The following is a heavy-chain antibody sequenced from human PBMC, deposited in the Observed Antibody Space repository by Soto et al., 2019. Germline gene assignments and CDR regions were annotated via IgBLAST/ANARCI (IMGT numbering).Heavy chain of an antibody. J-gene: IGHJ4*02. CDR3: ASQHYYDSSGYYVVY. V-gene: IGHV4-39*01. CDR2: IHYSGST. D-gene: IGHD3-22*01. Sequence: PSETLPLTCPFSGGSIISNIYYWGWIRQPPGKGLEWIGNIHYSGSTYYDSSLQSRVTISIDTSKNQFSLKLSSVTATDTAVYYCASQHYYDSSGYYVVYWGQGTLVTVSS. CDR1: GGSIISNIYY.